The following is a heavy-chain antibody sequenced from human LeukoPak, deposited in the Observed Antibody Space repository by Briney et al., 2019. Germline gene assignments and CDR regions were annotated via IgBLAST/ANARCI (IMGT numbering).Heavy chain of an antibody. CDR3: ATKAGNFQERVSLDY. CDR2: INNEGSDT. V-gene: IGHV3-74*01. CDR1: GLTFSNHW. J-gene: IGHJ4*02. Sequence: GGSLRLSCVVSGLTFSNHWMHWVRQAPGKGLVWVSHINNEGSDTKYADSAKGRFTISRDNGKNTVYLQMSSLRADDAAVYYCATKAGNFQERVSLDYWGQGILVTVSS. D-gene: IGHD1-1*01.